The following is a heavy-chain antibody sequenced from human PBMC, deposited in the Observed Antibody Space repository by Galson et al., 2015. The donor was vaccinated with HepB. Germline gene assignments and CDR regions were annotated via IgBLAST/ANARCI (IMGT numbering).Heavy chain of an antibody. CDR1: GFTFRNYV. CDR2: VSDTGGDT. V-gene: IGHV3-23*01. J-gene: IGHJ6*02. CDR3: AKGNSGSRYSAMDV. Sequence: SLRLSCAASGFTFRNYVMNWVRQAPGKGLEWVSVVSDTGGDTYYADSVKGRFTISRDNSNNTLFLQMNSLRAEDTAIYYCAKGNSGSRYSAMDVWGQGTTVTVSS. D-gene: IGHD1-26*01.